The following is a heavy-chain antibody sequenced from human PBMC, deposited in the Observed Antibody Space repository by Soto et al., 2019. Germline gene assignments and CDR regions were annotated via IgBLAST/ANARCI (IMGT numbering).Heavy chain of an antibody. CDR2: ISGSGGST. CDR3: AKDQVVRGVIIPPDYYYGMDV. J-gene: IGHJ6*02. D-gene: IGHD3-10*01. V-gene: IGHV3-23*01. Sequence: GGSLRLSCAASGFTFSSYAMSWVRQAPGKGLEWVSAISGSGGSTYYADSVKGRFTISRDNSKNTLYLQMNSLRAEDTAVYYCAKDQVVRGVIIPPDYYYGMDVWGQGTTVTVSS. CDR1: GFTFSSYA.